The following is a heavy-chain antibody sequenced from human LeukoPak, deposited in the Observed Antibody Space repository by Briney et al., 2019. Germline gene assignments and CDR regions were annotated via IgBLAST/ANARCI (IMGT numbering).Heavy chain of an antibody. V-gene: IGHV4-31*03. D-gene: IGHD2-2*01. CDR3: ARAELGYCSSTSCYSIYAFDI. CDR1: GGSISSGGYY. Sequence: SETLSLTCTVSGGSISSGGYYWSWIRQHSGKGLEWIGYIYYSGSTYYNPSLKSRVTISVDTSKNQFSLKLSSVTAADTAVYYCARAELGYCSSTSCYSIYAFDIWGQGPMVTVSS. CDR2: IYYSGST. J-gene: IGHJ3*02.